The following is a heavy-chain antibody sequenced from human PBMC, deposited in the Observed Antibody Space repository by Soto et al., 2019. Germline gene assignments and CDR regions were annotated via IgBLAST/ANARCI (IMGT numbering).Heavy chain of an antibody. CDR2: ISAYNGNT. J-gene: IGHJ4*02. D-gene: IGHD4-17*01. CDR3: ARDQQRTTVTTYPPDY. Sequence: QVQLVQSGAEVKKPGASVKVSCKASGYTFTSYGISWVRQAPGQGLEWMGWISAYNGNTNYAQKIQGRVTMTTDTSTSTAYMELRSLRSDDTAVYYCARDQQRTTVTTYPPDYWGQGTLVTVSS. CDR1: GYTFTSYG. V-gene: IGHV1-18*01.